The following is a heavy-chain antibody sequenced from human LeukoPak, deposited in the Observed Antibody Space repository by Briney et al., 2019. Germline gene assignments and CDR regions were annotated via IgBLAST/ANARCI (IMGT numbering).Heavy chain of an antibody. CDR1: GFTFSSYA. CDR3: AKNLKKGTLSSSWFFFDY. Sequence: PGGSLRLSCAASGFTFSSYAMSWVRQAPGKGLEWVSAISGSGGSTYYADSVKGRFTISRDNSKNTLYLQMNSLRAEDTAVYYCAKNLKKGTLSSSWFFFDYWGQGTLVTVS. J-gene: IGHJ4*02. V-gene: IGHV3-23*01. CDR2: ISGSGGST. D-gene: IGHD6-13*01.